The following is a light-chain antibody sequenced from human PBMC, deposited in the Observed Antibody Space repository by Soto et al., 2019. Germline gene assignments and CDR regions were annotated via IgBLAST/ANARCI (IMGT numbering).Light chain of an antibody. Sequence: DIQMTQSPSTLSASVGDRVTITCRASQSISSWLAWYQQKPGKAPKLLIYDASSLESGVPSRFSGSGSGTEYTLTISSLQPDDFATYYYQQYNIYSYTFGQGTKLEIK. CDR2: DAS. J-gene: IGKJ2*01. CDR1: QSISSW. CDR3: QQYNIYSYT. V-gene: IGKV1-5*01.